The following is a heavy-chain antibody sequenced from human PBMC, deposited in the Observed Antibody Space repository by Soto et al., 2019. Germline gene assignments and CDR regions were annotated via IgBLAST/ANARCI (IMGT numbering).Heavy chain of an antibody. CDR1: GFTFSSYS. J-gene: IGHJ6*02. Sequence: EVQLVESGGGLVQPGGSLRLSCAASGFTFSSYSMNWVRQAPGKGLEWVSYISSSSSTIYYADSVKGRFTISRDNAKNSLYLQMNSLRDEDTDVYYCARDTHRYSSSWYTRSHYYYYYGMDVWGQGTTVTVSS. V-gene: IGHV3-48*02. D-gene: IGHD6-13*01. CDR2: ISSSSSTI. CDR3: ARDTHRYSSSWYTRSHYYYYYGMDV.